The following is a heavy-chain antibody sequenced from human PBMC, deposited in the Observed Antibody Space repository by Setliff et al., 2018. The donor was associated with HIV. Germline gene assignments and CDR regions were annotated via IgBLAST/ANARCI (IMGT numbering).Heavy chain of an antibody. CDR3: ARDLFALEIGWGWAVDY. V-gene: IGHV7-4-1*02. CDR2: INTNSGNT. D-gene: IGHD2-21*01. CDR1: GYTFTSYA. J-gene: IGHJ4*02. Sequence: ASVKVSCKASGYTFTSYALNWVRQAPGQGLEWMGWINTNSGNTMSAQGFSGRFVFSLDTSVSTAYLQISSLKADDTAVYYCARDLFALEIGWGWAVDYWGQGTLVTVSS.